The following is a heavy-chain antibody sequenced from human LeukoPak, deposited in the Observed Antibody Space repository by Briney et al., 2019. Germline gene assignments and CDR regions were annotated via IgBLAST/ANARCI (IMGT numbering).Heavy chain of an antibody. CDR2: IIPIFGTA. J-gene: IGHJ6*02. CDR1: GGTFSSYA. CDR3: ARVGGSYTEAPNYYYYYGVDV. Sequence: ASVKVSCKASGGTFSSYAISWVRQAPGQGLEWMGGIIPIFGTANYAQKFQGRVTITADESTSTAYMELSSLRSEDTAVYYCARVGGSYTEAPNYYYYYGVDVWGQGTTVTVSS. D-gene: IGHD1-26*01. V-gene: IGHV1-69*13.